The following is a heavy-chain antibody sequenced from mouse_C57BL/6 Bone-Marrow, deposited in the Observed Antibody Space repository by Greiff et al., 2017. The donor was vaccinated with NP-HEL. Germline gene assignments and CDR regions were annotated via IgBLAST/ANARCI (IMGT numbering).Heavy chain of an antibody. CDR2: IDPETGGT. Sequence: QVQLQQSGAELVRPGASVTLSCKASGYTFTDYEMHWVKQTPVHGLEWIGAIDPETGGTAYNQKFKGKAILTADKYSSTAYMELRSLTSEDSAVYYSNAYYAMDYWGQGTSVTVSS. CDR3: NAYYAMDY. V-gene: IGHV1-15*01. J-gene: IGHJ4*01. CDR1: GYTFTDYE.